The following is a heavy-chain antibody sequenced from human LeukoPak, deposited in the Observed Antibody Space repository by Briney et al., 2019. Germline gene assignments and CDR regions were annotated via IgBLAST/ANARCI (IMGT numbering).Heavy chain of an antibody. Sequence: GSLRLSCAASGFTFSSYSMNLVRQAPGKGLEWVSSISSSSSYIYYADSVKGRFTISRDNAKNSLYLQMNSLRAEDTAVYYCARVTVAGTIFDYWGQGTLVTVSS. V-gene: IGHV3-21*01. CDR2: ISSSSSYI. J-gene: IGHJ4*02. CDR3: ARVTVAGTIFDY. CDR1: GFTFSSYS. D-gene: IGHD6-19*01.